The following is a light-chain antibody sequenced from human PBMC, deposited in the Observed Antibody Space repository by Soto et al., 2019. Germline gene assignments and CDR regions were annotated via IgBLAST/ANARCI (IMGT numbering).Light chain of an antibody. V-gene: IGKV3-11*01. Sequence: EIVFTQSPATLSLSPGERGNLPFRARQSVRSYVAWYQQKPGQAPPLLIYDASNRATGIPARFSGSGSGTDFTLTTSSPETEDLAVYYGQKRSNWPLLTFGEGTQVDIK. CDR1: QSVRSY. CDR3: QKRSNWPLLT. CDR2: DAS. J-gene: IGKJ4*01.